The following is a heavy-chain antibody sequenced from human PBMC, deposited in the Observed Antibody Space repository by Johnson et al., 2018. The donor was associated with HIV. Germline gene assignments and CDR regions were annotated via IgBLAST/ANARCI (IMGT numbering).Heavy chain of an antibody. J-gene: IGHJ3*02. CDR3: AKDGWYSYVSSGPRGAFDI. V-gene: IGHV3-23*04. Sequence: VQLVESGGGLVQPGGSLRLSCAASGFTFSSYAMSWVRQAPGKGLEWVSAISGSGGSTYYADSVKGRFTISRDNSKNTLYLQMNSLRAEDTAVYYCAKDGWYSYVSSGPRGAFDIWGQGTMVTVSS. D-gene: IGHD3-22*01. CDR1: GFTFSSYA. CDR2: ISGSGGST.